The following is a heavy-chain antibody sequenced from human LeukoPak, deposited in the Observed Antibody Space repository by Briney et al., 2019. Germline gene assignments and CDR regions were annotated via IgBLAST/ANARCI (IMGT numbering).Heavy chain of an antibody. J-gene: IGHJ4*02. V-gene: IGHV1-18*01. CDR3: ARALVAAAGMSFGY. D-gene: IGHD6-13*01. CDR1: GYTFTSYG. CDR2: ISAYNGNT. Sequence: ASVKVSCKASGYTFTSYGISWVRQAPGRGLEWMGWISAYNGNTNYAQKLQGRVTMTTDTSTSTAYMELRSLRSDDTAVYYCARALVAAAGMSFGYWGQGTLVTVSS.